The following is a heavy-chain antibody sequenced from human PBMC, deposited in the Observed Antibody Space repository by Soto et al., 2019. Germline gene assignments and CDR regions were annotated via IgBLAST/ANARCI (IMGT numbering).Heavy chain of an antibody. D-gene: IGHD4-17*01. CDR2: INAATGNT. Sequence: HVEIVQSGAEVKMPGASVNVSCKSSGYNFTNHAMHWVRQAPGQRLEWLGWINAATGNTQYSQKFQDRLSIIRDTSASTASMEWSSLRSEYTAVYYCVRGAARRPPVTRAFDLWGRGTFVTVSS. J-gene: IGHJ3*01. V-gene: IGHV1-3*01. CDR1: GYNFTNHA. CDR3: VRGAARRPPVTRAFDL.